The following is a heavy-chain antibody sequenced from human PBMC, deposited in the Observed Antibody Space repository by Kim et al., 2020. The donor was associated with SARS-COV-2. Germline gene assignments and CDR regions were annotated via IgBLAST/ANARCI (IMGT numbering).Heavy chain of an antibody. Sequence: KSRVTISVDTSKNQFSLKLSSVTAADTAVYYCARREAYYYGSGSHTSLDSWGQGTLVTVSS. J-gene: IGHJ4*02. V-gene: IGHV4-34*01. D-gene: IGHD3-10*01. CDR3: ARREAYYYGSGSHTSLDS.